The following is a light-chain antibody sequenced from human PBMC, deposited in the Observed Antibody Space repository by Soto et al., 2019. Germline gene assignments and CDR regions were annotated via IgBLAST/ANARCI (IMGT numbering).Light chain of an antibody. V-gene: IGKV3-20*01. CDR2: GAS. CDR1: QTVTSRN. J-gene: IGKJ1*01. CDR3: QQYGSSPRT. Sequence: EIVLTQYPGTLSLSPGERATLSCRASQTVTSRNLAWYQQKPGQAPRLLIYGASRRATGIPDRFSGSGSGTDFTLTISRLEPEDCAVFYCQQYGSSPRTFGQGTKVEIK.